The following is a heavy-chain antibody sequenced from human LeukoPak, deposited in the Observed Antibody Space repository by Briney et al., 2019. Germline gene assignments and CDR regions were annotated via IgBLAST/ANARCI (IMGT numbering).Heavy chain of an antibody. Sequence: GASVKVSCKASGFTFTSSAMQWVRQARGQRLEWIGWIVVGSGNTNYAQKFQERVTITGDMSTSTAYMELSSLRSEDTAVYYCAADLWQQGVPGEYYFDYWGQGTLVTVSS. CDR3: AADLWQQGVPGEYYFDY. CDR2: IVVGSGNT. CDR1: GFTFTSSA. J-gene: IGHJ4*02. V-gene: IGHV1-58*02. D-gene: IGHD3-10*01.